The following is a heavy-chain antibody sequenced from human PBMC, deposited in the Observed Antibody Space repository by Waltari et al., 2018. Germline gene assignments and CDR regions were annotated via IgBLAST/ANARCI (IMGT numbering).Heavy chain of an antibody. CDR3: ARVTVTNYYYYYGMDV. D-gene: IGHD4-17*01. J-gene: IGHJ6*02. CDR2: INHSGTT. Sequence: QVQLQQWGAGLVKPSETLSLTCAVYGGSFSGYYWSWIRQTPGKGLEWIGEINHSGTTNYNPSLKSRVTISVDTSKNQFSLKLSSVTAADTAVYYFARVTVTNYYYYYGMDVWGQGTTVTVSS. V-gene: IGHV4-34*01. CDR1: GGSFSGYY.